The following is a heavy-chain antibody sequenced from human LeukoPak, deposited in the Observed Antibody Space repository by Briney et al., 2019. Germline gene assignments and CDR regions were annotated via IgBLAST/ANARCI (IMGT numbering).Heavy chain of an antibody. J-gene: IGHJ4*02. V-gene: IGHV1-18*01. CDR1: GYTFTSYG. CDR2: ISAYNGNT. CDR3: ARDRIRFTMIVVDPGY. D-gene: IGHD3-22*01. Sequence: ASVKVSCKASGYTFTSYGISWVRQAPGQGLEWMGWISAYNGNTNYAQKPQGRVTMTTDTSTSTAYMELRSLRSDDTAVYYCARDRIRFTMIVVDPGYWGQGTLVTVSS.